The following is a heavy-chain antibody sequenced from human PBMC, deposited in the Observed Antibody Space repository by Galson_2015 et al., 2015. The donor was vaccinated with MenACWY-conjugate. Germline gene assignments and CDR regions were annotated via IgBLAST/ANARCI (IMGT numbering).Heavy chain of an antibody. V-gene: IGHV3-11*06. D-gene: IGHD6-6*01. J-gene: IGHJ6*03. CDR3: ARDRPEGVGYYYMDV. CDR1: GFTFSDYY. CDR2: ISSSSSYT. Sequence: SLRLSCAASGFTFSDYYMSWIRQAPGKGLEWVSYISSSSSYTNYADSVKGRFTISRDNAKNSLYLQMNSLRAEDTAVYYCARDRPEGVGYYYMDVWGKGTTVTVSS.